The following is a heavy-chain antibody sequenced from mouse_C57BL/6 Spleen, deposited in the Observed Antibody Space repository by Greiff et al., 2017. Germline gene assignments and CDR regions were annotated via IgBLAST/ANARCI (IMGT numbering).Heavy chain of an antibody. Sequence: EVQGVESGGGLVKPGGSLKLSCAASGFTFSSYAMSWVRQTPEKRLEWVATISDGGSYTYYPDNVKGRFTISRDNAKNNLYLQMSHLKSEDTAMYYCARRPGSSYDWYFDVWGTGTTVTVSS. D-gene: IGHD1-1*01. CDR3: ARRPGSSYDWYFDV. J-gene: IGHJ1*03. V-gene: IGHV5-4*01. CDR1: GFTFSSYA. CDR2: ISDGGSYT.